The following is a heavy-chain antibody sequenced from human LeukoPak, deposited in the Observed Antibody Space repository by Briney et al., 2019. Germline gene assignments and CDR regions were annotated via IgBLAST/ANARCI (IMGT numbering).Heavy chain of an antibody. Sequence: GGSLRLSRAASGFTFSDYSMNWVRQAPGKGPEWVSSISSSSTYIYYTDSVKGRFTVPRDNAKNSVYLQMNSLRAEDTAVYYCARDPGLPRAYTVDYWGQGTLVTVSS. CDR3: ARDPGLPRAYTVDY. CDR2: ISSSSTYI. D-gene: IGHD1-1*01. J-gene: IGHJ4*02. CDR1: GFTFSDYS. V-gene: IGHV3-21*01.